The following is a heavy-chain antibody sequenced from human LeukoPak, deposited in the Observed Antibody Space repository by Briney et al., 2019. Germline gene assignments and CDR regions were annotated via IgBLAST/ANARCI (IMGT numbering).Heavy chain of an antibody. CDR3: ARGPPGPGGWSDP. J-gene: IGHJ5*02. V-gene: IGHV3-48*01. Sequence: GGSLRLSCAASGFTVTSYSVNWVRQAPGKGLEWLSYISGSGKNIYYADSVKGRFTISKDIAKNSVSLQMNSLRAEDTAVYYCARGPPGPGGWSDPWGQGTLVTVSS. CDR2: ISGSGKNI. D-gene: IGHD3-16*01. CDR1: GFTVTSYS.